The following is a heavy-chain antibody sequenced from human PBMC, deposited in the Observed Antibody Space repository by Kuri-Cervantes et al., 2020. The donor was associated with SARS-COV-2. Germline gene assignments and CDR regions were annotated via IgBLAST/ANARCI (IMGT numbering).Heavy chain of an antibody. CDR2: IIPIFGTA. J-gene: IGHJ4*02. CDR1: GGTFSSYA. Sequence: AVKVSCKASGGTFSSYAISWVRQAPGQGLEWMGGIIPIFGTANYAQKFQDRVTVTADTSTSTAYLELRSLKSDDTAVYYCARDWRAWNSFDSWGQGTLVTVSS. V-gene: IGHV1-69*06. D-gene: IGHD1-1*01. CDR3: ARDWRAWNSFDS.